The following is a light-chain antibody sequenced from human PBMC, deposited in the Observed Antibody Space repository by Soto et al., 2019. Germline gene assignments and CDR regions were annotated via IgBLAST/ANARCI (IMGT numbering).Light chain of an antibody. CDR2: DNN. CDR1: SSNIGINY. J-gene: IGLJ1*01. Sequence: QSVLTQPPSVSAAPGQKVTISCSGRSSNIGINYVSWYQHLPGTAPKLLIYDNNKRPSGIPDRFSGSKSGTSATLGITGLQTGDEADYYCGTWDSSLSANVFGTGTKVTVL. V-gene: IGLV1-51*01. CDR3: GTWDSSLSANV.